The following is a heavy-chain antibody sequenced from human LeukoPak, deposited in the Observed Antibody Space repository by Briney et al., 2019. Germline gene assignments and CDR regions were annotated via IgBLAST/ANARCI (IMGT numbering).Heavy chain of an antibody. CDR1: GYTFTSYD. V-gene: IGHV1-8*03. J-gene: IGHJ5*02. Sequence: ASVKVSCKASGYTFTSYDINWVRQATGQGLEWMGWMNPNSGNTGYAQKFQGRVTITRNTSISTAYMELSSLRSEDTAVYYCARGLDCSGGSCYRILYTHYWFDPWGQGTLVTVSS. CDR3: ARGLDCSGGSCYRILYTHYWFDP. CDR2: MNPNSGNT. D-gene: IGHD2-15*01.